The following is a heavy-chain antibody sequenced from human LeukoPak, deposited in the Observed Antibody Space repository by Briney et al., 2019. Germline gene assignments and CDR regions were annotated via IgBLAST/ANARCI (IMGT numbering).Heavy chain of an antibody. V-gene: IGHV3-9*01. D-gene: IGHD3-22*01. CDR3: AREGGTMIVVVWDV. CDR2: ISWNSGSI. J-gene: IGHJ6*02. CDR1: GFTFDDYA. Sequence: PGGSLRLSCAASGFTFDDYAMHWVRQAPGKGLEWVSGISWNSGSIGYADSVKGRFTISRDNAKNSLYLQMNSLRAEDTAVYYCAREGGTMIVVVWDVWGQGTTVTVSS.